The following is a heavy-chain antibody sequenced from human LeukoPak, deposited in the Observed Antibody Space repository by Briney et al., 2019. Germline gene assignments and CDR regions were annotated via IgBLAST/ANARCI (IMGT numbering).Heavy chain of an antibody. Sequence: PGGSLRLSCTASGFTFSSYGMHWVRQAPGKGLEWVAVIWYDGSNKYYADSVKGRFTISRDNSKNTLYLQMNSLRAEDTAVYYCARDPYGDYSEDYWGQGTLVTVSS. CDR3: ARDPYGDYSEDY. V-gene: IGHV3-33*01. J-gene: IGHJ4*02. D-gene: IGHD4-17*01. CDR2: IWYDGSNK. CDR1: GFTFSSYG.